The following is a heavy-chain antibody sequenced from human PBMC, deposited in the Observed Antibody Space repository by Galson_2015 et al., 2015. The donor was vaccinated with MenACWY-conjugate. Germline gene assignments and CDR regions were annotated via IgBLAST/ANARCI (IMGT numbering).Heavy chain of an antibody. V-gene: IGHV3-30*04. D-gene: IGHD1-26*01. CDR2: ISYDGSNK. J-gene: IGHJ4*02. Sequence: SLRLSCAASGFTFSSYAMHWVRQAPGKGLEWVAVISYDGSNKYYADSVKGRFTISRDNSKNTLYLQMNSLRAEDTAVYYCARGGRIVGATIDYWGQGTLVTVSS. CDR1: GFTFSSYA. CDR3: ARGGRIVGATIDY.